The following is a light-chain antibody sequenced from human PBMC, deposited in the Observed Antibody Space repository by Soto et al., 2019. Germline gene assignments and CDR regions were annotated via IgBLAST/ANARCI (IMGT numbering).Light chain of an antibody. J-gene: IGLJ1*01. V-gene: IGLV2-18*02. CDR3: NSFTTSSAYV. Sequence: QSVLTQPASVSGSPGKSITISCTGTSSDIGSYNRVSWYQQPPGTAPKLIIYEVNNRPSGVPDRFSGSKSGNTASLTISGLQAEDGVDYYCNSFTTSSAYVFGTGTKVTVL. CDR1: SSDIGSYNR. CDR2: EVN.